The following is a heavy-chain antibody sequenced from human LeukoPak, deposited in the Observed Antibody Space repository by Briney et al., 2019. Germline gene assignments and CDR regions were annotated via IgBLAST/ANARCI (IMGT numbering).Heavy chain of an antibody. J-gene: IGHJ6*02. Sequence: KPGGSLRLSCAASGFTFSSYSMKWVRQAPGKGLQWVSSISSSSSYIYYADSVKGRFTISRDNAKNSLYLQMNSLRAEDTAVYYCARVGLLLSNGMDVWGQGTTVTVSS. V-gene: IGHV3-21*01. CDR2: ISSSSSYI. CDR1: GFTFSSYS. CDR3: ARVGLLLSNGMDV. D-gene: IGHD3-22*01.